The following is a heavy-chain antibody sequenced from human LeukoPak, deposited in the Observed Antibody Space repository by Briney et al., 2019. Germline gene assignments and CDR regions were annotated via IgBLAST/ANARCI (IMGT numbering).Heavy chain of an antibody. CDR2: ISYDGSNK. CDR3: AKDRGTSILWSPVKYYFDY. CDR1: GFTFSSYA. Sequence: PGGSLRLSCAASGFTFSSYAMHWVRQAPGKGLEWVAVISYDGSNKYYADSVKGRFTISRDNSKNTLYLQMNSLRAEDTAVYYCAKDRGTSILWSPVKYYFDYWGQGTTVTVSS. V-gene: IGHV3-30-3*01. J-gene: IGHJ4*03. D-gene: IGHD2-21*01.